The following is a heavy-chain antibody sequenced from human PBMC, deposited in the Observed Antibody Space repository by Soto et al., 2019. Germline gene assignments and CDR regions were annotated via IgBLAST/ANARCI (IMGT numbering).Heavy chain of an antibody. CDR3: VCFECGRTAVVTAREANDY. CDR1: GFAFSNYW. J-gene: IGHJ4*02. D-gene: IGHD2-21*02. Sequence: GGSLRLSCAASGFAFSNYWMHWVRQSPGKGLVWVSRINSDETITSYADSVKGRFTISRDNAKNTLYLQMSSLRVEDTALYYCVCFECGRTAVVTAREANDYWGQGTLVTVSS. V-gene: IGHV3-74*01. CDR2: INSDETIT.